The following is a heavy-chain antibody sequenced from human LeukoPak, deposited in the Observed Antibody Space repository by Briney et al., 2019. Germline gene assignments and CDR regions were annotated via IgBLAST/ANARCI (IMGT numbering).Heavy chain of an antibody. V-gene: IGHV4-39*07. CDR3: ARSFSYYYYYYMDV. J-gene: IGHJ6*03. CDR2: IYYSGST. CDR1: GGSISSSSYY. Sequence: SETLSLTCTVSGGSISSSSYYWGWIRQPPGKGLEWIGSIYYSGSTNYNPSLKSRVTISVDTSKNQFSLKLSSVTAADTAVYYCARSFSYYYYYYMDVWGKGTTVTVSS. D-gene: IGHD1-26*01.